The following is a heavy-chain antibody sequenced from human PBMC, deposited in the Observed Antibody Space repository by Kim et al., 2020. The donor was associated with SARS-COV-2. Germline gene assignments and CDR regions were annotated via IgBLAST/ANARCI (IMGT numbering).Heavy chain of an antibody. CDR1: GFIFSTYA. CDR2: ISRDGTYK. D-gene: IGHD6-13*01. V-gene: IGHV3-30-3*01. CDR3: ARDGGSAAGGTLDN. Sequence: GGSLRLSCGASGFIFSTYAMHWVRQAPGKGLEWVAVISRDGTYKHYADSVKGRFTMSRDNSKNTLYLQMNSLRAEDTAVYYCARDGGSAAGGTLDNWGQGTLVIVSS. J-gene: IGHJ4*02.